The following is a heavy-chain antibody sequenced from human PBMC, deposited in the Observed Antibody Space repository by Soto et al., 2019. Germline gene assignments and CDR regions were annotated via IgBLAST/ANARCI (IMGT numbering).Heavy chain of an antibody. D-gene: IGHD6-19*01. Sequence: GAPLRLSCAASVFTFSSYSMNWVRLSPGKGLERVSSISSSSSYIYYADSVKGRFTISRDNSKNTLFLQMSSLRAEDTAVYFCARGGGLSTGSLYFFDNWGQGALVTVSS. J-gene: IGHJ4*02. CDR2: ISSSSSYI. CDR3: ARGGGLSTGSLYFFDN. CDR1: VFTFSSYS. V-gene: IGHV3-21*01.